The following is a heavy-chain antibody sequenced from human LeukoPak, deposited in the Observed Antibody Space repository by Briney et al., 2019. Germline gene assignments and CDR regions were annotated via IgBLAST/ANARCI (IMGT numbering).Heavy chain of an antibody. D-gene: IGHD2-8*01. V-gene: IGHV1-8*03. CDR1: GYTFTSYG. CDR3: AREWAGDAFDI. CDR2: MNPNSGNT. J-gene: IGHJ3*02. Sequence: GASVKVSCKASGYTFTSYGISWVRQATGQGLEWMGWMNPNSGNTGYAQKFQGRVTITRNTSISTAYMELSSLRSEDTAVYYCAREWAGDAFDIWGQGTMVTVSS.